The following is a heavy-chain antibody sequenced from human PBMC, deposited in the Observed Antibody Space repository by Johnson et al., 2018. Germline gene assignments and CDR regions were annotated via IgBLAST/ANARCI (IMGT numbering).Heavy chain of an antibody. V-gene: IGHV3-64*01. D-gene: IGHD3-22*01. J-gene: IGHJ6*03. CDR2: ISSKGGST. Sequence: VQLVQSGGGWVQPGGSLRLSCAASGFTFSNYAMHWARQAPGKGLAYVSVISSKGGSTYYANSVKGRFTISRDNSKHTLYLQMGSLRAEDMAVYYCARDHYYDSSGFSYYYMDVWGKGTTVTVSS. CDR3: ARDHYYDSSGFSYYYMDV. CDR1: GFTFSNYA.